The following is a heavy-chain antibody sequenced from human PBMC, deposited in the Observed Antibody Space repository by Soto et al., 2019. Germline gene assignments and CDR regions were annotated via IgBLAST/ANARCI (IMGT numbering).Heavy chain of an antibody. D-gene: IGHD4-17*01. V-gene: IGHV3-21*01. CDR3: ARWGPYGDYGTSY. CDR2: ISSSSSYI. J-gene: IGHJ4*02. CDR1: GFTFSSYS. Sequence: KTGGSLRLSCAASGFTFSSYSMNWVRQAPGKGLEWVSSISSSSSYIYYADSVKGRFTISRDNAKNSLYLQMNSLRAEDTAVYYCARWGPYGDYGTSYWGQGTLVTVSS.